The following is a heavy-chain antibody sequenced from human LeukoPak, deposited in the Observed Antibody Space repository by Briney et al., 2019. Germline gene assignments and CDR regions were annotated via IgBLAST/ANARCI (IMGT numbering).Heavy chain of an antibody. CDR3: AKAAIDCSSTSCYPTVFDY. J-gene: IGHJ4*02. Sequence: GGSLRLSCAASGFTFSSYAMSWVRQAPGKGLEWVSAISGSGGSTYYADSAKGRFTISRDNSKNTLYLQMNSLRAEDTAVYYCAKAAIDCSSTSCYPTVFDYWGQGTLVTVSS. CDR2: ISGSGGST. V-gene: IGHV3-23*01. CDR1: GFTFSSYA. D-gene: IGHD2-2*01.